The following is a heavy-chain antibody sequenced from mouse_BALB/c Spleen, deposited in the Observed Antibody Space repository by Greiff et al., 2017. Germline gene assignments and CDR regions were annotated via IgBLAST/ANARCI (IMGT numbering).Heavy chain of an antibody. Sequence: DVQLVESGGGLVKPGGSLKLSCAASGFAFSSYDMSWVRQTPEKRLEWVAYISSGGGSTYYPDTVKGRFTISRDNAKNTLYLQMSSLKSEDTAMYYCARHRGNYYAMDYWGQGTSVTVSS. D-gene: IGHD2-1*01. V-gene: IGHV5-12-1*01. CDR2: ISSGGGST. CDR3: ARHRGNYYAMDY. CDR1: GFAFSSYD. J-gene: IGHJ4*01.